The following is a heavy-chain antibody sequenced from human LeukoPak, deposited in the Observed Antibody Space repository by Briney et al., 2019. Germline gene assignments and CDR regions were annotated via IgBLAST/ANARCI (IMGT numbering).Heavy chain of an antibody. Sequence: ASVKVSCKASGGTFSSYAISWVRQAPGQGLEWMGGIIPIFGTANYAQKFQGRVTITADKSTSTAYMELSSLRSEDTAVYYCARFGGPKQWQSFDYWGQGTLVTVSS. J-gene: IGHJ4*02. CDR3: ARFGGPKQWQSFDY. CDR1: GGTFSSYA. D-gene: IGHD6-19*01. V-gene: IGHV1-69*06. CDR2: IIPIFGTA.